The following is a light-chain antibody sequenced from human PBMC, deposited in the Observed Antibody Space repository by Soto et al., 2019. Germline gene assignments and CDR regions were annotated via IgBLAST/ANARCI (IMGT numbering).Light chain of an antibody. J-gene: IGKJ4*01. CDR1: QTISSW. CDR2: KAS. Sequence: DIQITHSPSTLSGSVVDRVTITCRASQTISSWLAWYQQKPGKAPKLLIYKASTLKSGVPSRFSGSGPGTEFTLTISSLQPDDFATYYCQKYNSYPLNFGGGTKVDIK. CDR3: QKYNSYPLN. V-gene: IGKV1-5*03.